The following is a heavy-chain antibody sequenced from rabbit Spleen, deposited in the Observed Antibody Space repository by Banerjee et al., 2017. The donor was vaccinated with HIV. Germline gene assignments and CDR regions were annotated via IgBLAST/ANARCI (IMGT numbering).Heavy chain of an antibody. CDR2: IYADSSGST. CDR3: ARGSAAMTLVITGYYLKL. V-gene: IGHV1S40*01. J-gene: IGHJ4*01. CDR1: GFSFSSNYY. Sequence: QSLEESGGDLVKPEGSLTLTCTASGFSFSSNYYMCWVRQAPGKGLEYIACIYADSSGSTVYASWAKGRFTISKTSSTTVTLEMTSLTAADTATYFCARGSAAMTLVITGYYLKLWGPGTLVTVS. D-gene: IGHD2-1*01.